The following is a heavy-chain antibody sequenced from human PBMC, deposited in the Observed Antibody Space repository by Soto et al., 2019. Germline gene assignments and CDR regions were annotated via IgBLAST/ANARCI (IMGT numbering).Heavy chain of an antibody. Sequence: SVKVSCKASGGTFSSYAISWVRQAPGQGLEWMGGIIPIFGTANYAQKLQGRVTITADESTSTAYMELSSLRSEDTAVYYCGADYNLFATSARYALDIWGQGTMVTVSS. V-gene: IGHV1-69*13. CDR1: GGTFSSYA. J-gene: IGHJ3*02. CDR2: IIPIFGTA. D-gene: IGHD3-16*01. CDR3: GADYNLFATSARYALDI.